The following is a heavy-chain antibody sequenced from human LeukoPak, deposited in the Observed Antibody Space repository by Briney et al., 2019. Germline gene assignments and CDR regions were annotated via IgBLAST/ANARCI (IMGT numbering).Heavy chain of an antibody. V-gene: IGHV1-8*01. CDR2: MNPNSGNT. CDR3: ARGYYPEDEYYYDSSGFFDY. D-gene: IGHD3-22*01. CDR1: GYTFTSYD. Sequence: ASVKVSCKASGYTFTSYDINWVRQATGQGLEWMGWMNPNSGNTGYAQKFQGRVTMTRNTSISTVYMELSSLRSEDTAVYYCARGYYPEDEYYYDSSGFFDYWGQGTLVTVSS. J-gene: IGHJ4*02.